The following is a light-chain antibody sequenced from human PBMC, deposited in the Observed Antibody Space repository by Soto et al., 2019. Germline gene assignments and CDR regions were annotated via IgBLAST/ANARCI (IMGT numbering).Light chain of an antibody. CDR1: QSVSSSS. CDR2: DAS. CDR3: QQYGSSLPWT. Sequence: EIVLTQSPATLSLSPGERATLSCGASQSVSSSSLAWYQQKPGLAPRLLIYDASTRATGIPDRFTGSGSGTDFTLTISRLEPEDFAVYYCQQYGSSLPWTFGQGTKVEIK. V-gene: IGKV3D-20*01. J-gene: IGKJ1*01.